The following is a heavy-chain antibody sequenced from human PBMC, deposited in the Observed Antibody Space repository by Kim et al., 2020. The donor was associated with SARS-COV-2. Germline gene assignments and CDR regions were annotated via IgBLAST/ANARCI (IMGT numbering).Heavy chain of an antibody. CDR2: IKQDGSEK. Sequence: GGSLRLSCAASGFTFSSYWLSWVRQAPGKGLEWVANIKQDGSEKYYVDSVKGRFTISRDNAKNSLYLQMNSLRAEDTAVYYCARDLWGSGYGCDYWGQGTLVTVSS. V-gene: IGHV3-7*01. CDR3: ARDLWGSGYGCDY. J-gene: IGHJ4*02. D-gene: IGHD5-18*01. CDR1: GFTFSSYW.